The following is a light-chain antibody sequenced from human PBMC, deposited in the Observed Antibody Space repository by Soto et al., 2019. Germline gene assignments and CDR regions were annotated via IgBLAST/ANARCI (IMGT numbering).Light chain of an antibody. V-gene: IGLV2-8*01. CDR3: VSYAGGTYV. J-gene: IGLJ1*01. CDR2: DVN. Sequence: QSVLTQPPSASGSPGQSVTTSCTGTSSDVGGYIFVSWYQQHPGKAPKLMIYDVNKRPSGVPDRFSGSKSDNTASLTVSGLQAEDEADYYCVSYAGGTYVFGTGTKVTVL. CDR1: SSDVGGYIF.